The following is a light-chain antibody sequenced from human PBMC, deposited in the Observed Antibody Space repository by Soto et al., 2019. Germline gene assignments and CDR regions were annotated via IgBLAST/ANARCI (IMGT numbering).Light chain of an antibody. Sequence: DIQMTQSPSTLSASVGDRVTITCRASQSFSSWLAWYQQKPGRAHKLLIYDAYSLESGVQSRFSGSGSGTEFTLTIRSLQTDDFATYYCKQYNKYSITFGQGTRLEIK. V-gene: IGKV1-5*01. CDR3: KQYNKYSIT. CDR1: QSFSSW. J-gene: IGKJ5*01. CDR2: DAY.